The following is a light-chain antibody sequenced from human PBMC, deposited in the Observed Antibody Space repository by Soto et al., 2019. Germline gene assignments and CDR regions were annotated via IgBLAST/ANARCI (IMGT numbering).Light chain of an antibody. CDR3: QQYNSYSWT. Sequence: DIQMTQSPSTLSASVGDRVTITCRASQSISSWLAWYQQKPGKAPKLLIYDASSLESGVPSRFRGSGSGTEFTLTISSLQPDDFAPYYWQQYNSYSWTFGQGTKVEIK. CDR2: DAS. CDR1: QSISSW. V-gene: IGKV1-5*01. J-gene: IGKJ1*01.